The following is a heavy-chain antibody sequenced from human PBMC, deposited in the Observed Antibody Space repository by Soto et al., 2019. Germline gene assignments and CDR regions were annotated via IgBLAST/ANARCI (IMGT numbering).Heavy chain of an antibody. D-gene: IGHD2-8*01. J-gene: IGHJ6*02. V-gene: IGHV1-58*02. CDR2: IVVGSGNT. Sequence: SVKVSCKSSGYPFTHYGITWIRQARGQRLEWIGWIVVGSGNTNYAQKFQERVTITRDMSTSTAYMELSSLRSEDTAMYYCAMVDVYVTPSPKDVWGQGTTVTVSS. CDR3: AMVDVYVTPSPKDV. CDR1: GYPFTHYG.